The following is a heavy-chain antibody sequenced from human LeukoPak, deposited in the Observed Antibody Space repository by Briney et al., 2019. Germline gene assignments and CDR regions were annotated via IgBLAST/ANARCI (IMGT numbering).Heavy chain of an antibody. CDR1: GFTFSDYY. V-gene: IGHV3-11*01. J-gene: IGHJ4*02. CDR2: ISDSGSSI. Sequence: GGSLRLSCAASGFTFSDYYMNWIRQAPGKGLEWVSYISDSGSSIYYADSVKGRFTISRDNAKNSLYLQMNSLRAEDTAVYYCARGTTVRVYYFDYWGQGTLVTVSS. CDR3: ARGTTVRVYYFDY. D-gene: IGHD1-7*01.